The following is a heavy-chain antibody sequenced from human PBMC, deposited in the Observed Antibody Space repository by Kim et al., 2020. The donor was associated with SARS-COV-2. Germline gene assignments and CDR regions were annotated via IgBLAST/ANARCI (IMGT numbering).Heavy chain of an antibody. J-gene: IGHJ6*02. CDR3: AGGIAVAGTPDIYYYYYGMDV. CDR1: GYTLTELS. V-gene: IGHV1-24*01. CDR2: FDPEDGET. D-gene: IGHD6-19*01. Sequence: ASVKVSCKVSGYTLTELSMHWVRQAPGKGLEWMGGFDPEDGETIYAQKFQGRVTMTEDTSTDTAYMELSSLRSEDTAVYYCAGGIAVAGTPDIYYYYYGMDVWGQGTTVTVSS.